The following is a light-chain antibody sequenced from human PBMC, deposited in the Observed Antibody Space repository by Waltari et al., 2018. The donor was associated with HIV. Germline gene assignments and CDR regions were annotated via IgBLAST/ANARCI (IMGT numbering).Light chain of an antibody. CDR2: NVN. V-gene: IGLV2-14*03. CDR1: SGDVGGYNF. Sequence: GSPGQSITISCTGTSGDVGGYNFVSWYQKHPGKAPKLIIYNVNSRPSGVSIRFSGSRSANTASLTISGLQAEDEADYFCSSYTSSGPRYVLFGGGTRLTVL. J-gene: IGLJ2*01. CDR3: SSYTSSGPRYVL.